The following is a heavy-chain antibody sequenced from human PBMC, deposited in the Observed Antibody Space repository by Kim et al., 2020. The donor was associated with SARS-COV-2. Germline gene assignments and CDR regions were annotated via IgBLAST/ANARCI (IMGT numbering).Heavy chain of an antibody. CDR3: AKSRTDDYFDY. V-gene: IGHV3-48*03. D-gene: IGHD2-2*01. J-gene: IGHJ4*02. Sequence: GGSLRLSCAASGFTFSSFEIHWVRQAPGKGLEWVSSISRSGSTLYYADSVEGRFTISRDNSKNTLYLQMNSLRAEDTAVYYCAKSRTDDYFDYWGQGTLVTVSS. CDR2: ISRSGSTL. CDR1: GFTFSSFE.